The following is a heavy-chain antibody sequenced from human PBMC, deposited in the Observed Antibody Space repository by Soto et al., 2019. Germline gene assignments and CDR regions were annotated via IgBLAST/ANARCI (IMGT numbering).Heavy chain of an antibody. D-gene: IGHD4-17*01. CDR3: ARGNYGDYAGPYRDYFDY. J-gene: IGHJ4*02. V-gene: IGHV4-59*01. CDR2: IYYSGST. CDR1: GGSISSYY. Sequence: QVQLQESGPGLVKPSETLSLTCTVSGGSISSYYWSWIRQPPGKGLEWIGYIYYSGSTNYNPSLKSRVTISVDTSKNQFSLKLSSVTAADTAVYYCARGNYGDYAGPYRDYFDYWGQGTLVTVSS.